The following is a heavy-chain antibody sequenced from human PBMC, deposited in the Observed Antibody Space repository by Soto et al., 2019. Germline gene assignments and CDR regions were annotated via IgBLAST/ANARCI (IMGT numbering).Heavy chain of an antibody. CDR3: ARDYSSSSGGMDV. Sequence: GGLRLSCAASGFTFSSDTMSWVRQAPGKGLEWVSSISSSSSYIYYADSVKGRFTISRDNAKNSLYLQMNSLRAEDTAVYYCARDYSSSSGGMDVWGQGTKVTVSS. V-gene: IGHV3-21*01. D-gene: IGHD6-13*01. J-gene: IGHJ6*02. CDR1: GFTFSSDT. CDR2: ISSSSSYI.